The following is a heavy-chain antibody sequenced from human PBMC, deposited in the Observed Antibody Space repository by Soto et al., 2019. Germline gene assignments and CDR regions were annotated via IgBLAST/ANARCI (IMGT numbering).Heavy chain of an antibody. CDR2: TSYSGST. D-gene: IGHD4-17*01. CDR3: ARDSGRTVTTFNWLDP. J-gene: IGHJ5*02. CDR1: GGSISNDKYY. Sequence: QVQLQESGPGLVKPSQTLSLTCTVSGGSISNDKYYWTWIRQHPGKGLEWIGYTSYSGSTSYSASLKSRVTIAVDTSKNHFSLNLSSVTAADTAIYYCARDSGRTVTTFNWLDPWGQGILVTVSS. V-gene: IGHV4-31*03.